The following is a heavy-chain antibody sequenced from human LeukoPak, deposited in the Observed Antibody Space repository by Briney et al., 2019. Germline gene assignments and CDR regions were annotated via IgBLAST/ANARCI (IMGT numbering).Heavy chain of an antibody. CDR2: IIPIFGTA. J-gene: IGHJ4*02. CDR1: GYTFTGYY. CDR3: ARGSYSFDSSSSPLGPLFDS. Sequence: AASVKVSCKASGYTFTGYYMHWVRQAPGQGLEWMGGIIPIFGTANYAQKFQGRVTTTADESTSTAYMELSSLRSEDTAVYYCARGSYSFDSSSSPLGPLFDSWGQGTLVTVSS. D-gene: IGHD3-22*01. V-gene: IGHV1-69*13.